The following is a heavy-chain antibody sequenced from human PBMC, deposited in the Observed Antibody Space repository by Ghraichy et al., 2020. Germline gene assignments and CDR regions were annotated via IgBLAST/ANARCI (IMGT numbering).Heavy chain of an antibody. V-gene: IGHV3-21*01. CDR2: ISSSSSYI. CDR3: ARTGLRAARAFDY. J-gene: IGHJ4*02. CDR1: GFTFSSYS. Sequence: GESLNISCAASGFTFSSYSMNWVRQAPGKGLEWVSSISSSSSYIYYADSVKGRFTISRDNAKNSLYLQMNSLRAEDTAVYYCARTGLRAARAFDYWGQGTLVTVSS. D-gene: IGHD6-6*01.